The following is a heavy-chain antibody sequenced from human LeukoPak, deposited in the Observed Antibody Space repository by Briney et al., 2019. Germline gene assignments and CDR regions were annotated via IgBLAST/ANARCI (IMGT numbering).Heavy chain of an antibody. CDR3: ARHSSSSSQIQGSDP. J-gene: IGHJ5*02. Sequence: PSETLSLTCTVSGGSISSYYWTWIRQPAGKGLEWIGRIHSSGSTSYNPSLKSRVTMSLDTSKNQFSLKLSSVTAADTAVYYCARHSSSSSQIQGSDPWGQGTLVTVSS. D-gene: IGHD6-13*01. V-gene: IGHV4-4*07. CDR2: IHSSGST. CDR1: GGSISSYY.